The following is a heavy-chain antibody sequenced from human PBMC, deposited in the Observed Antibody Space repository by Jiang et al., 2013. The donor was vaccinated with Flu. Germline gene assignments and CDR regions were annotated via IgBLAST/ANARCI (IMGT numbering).Heavy chain of an antibody. J-gene: IGHJ5*02. CDR3: ARHTTLPRSGFDP. V-gene: IGHV4-59*08. Sequence: NPSLKSRVTISVDTSKNQFSLKLSSVTAADTAVYYCARHTTLPRSGFDPWGQGTLVTVSS. D-gene: IGHD1-14*01.